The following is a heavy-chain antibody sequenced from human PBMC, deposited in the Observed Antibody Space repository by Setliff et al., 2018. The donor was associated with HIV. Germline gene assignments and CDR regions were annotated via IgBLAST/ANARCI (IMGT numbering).Heavy chain of an antibody. CDR3: ASDRGVYCISSSCYSPVDAFDI. D-gene: IGHD2-2*01. J-gene: IGHJ3*02. CDR2: ISAYNGNT. CDR1: GYTFSTYG. Sequence: ASVKVSCKASGYTFSTYGISWVRQAPGQGLEWMGWISAYNGNTNYAQKLQGRVTVSTDTSTSTAYMELRSLRSDDTSVYYCASDRGVYCISSSCYSPVDAFDIWGKGTMVTVSS. V-gene: IGHV1-18*01.